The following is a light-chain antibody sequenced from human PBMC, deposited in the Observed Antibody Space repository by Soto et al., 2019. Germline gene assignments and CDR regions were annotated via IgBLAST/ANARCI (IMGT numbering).Light chain of an antibody. V-gene: IGKV1-5*01. Sequence: DIQMTQSPSTLSASVGDRVTITCRASQSISTYLAWYQQKPGQAPKVLIWNAYTLHRGVSSRFSGSGSGTEFTLTISSLQPDDFATYYCQQYNGYSPWTFGPGTKVEIK. J-gene: IGKJ1*01. CDR2: NAY. CDR3: QQYNGYSPWT. CDR1: QSISTY.